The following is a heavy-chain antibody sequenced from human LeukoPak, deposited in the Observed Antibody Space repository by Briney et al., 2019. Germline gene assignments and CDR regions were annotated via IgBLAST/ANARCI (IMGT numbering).Heavy chain of an antibody. CDR2: IYYSGST. J-gene: IGHJ4*02. CDR1: GGSISSYY. V-gene: IGHV4-59*12. Sequence: PSETLSLTCTVSGGSISSYYWSWIRQPPGKGLEWIGYIYYSGSTNYNPSLKSRVTISVDTSKNQFSLKLSSVTAADTAVYYCARGFYGGYVHFDYWGQGTLVTVSS. D-gene: IGHD5-12*01. CDR3: ARGFYGGYVHFDY.